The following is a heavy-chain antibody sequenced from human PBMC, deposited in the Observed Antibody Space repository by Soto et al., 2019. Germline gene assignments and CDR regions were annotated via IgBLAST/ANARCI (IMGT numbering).Heavy chain of an antibody. V-gene: IGHV6-1*01. Sequence: QTLTHTCAISGGSVSSNSAAWNWIRQSPSRGLEWLGRTYYRSKWYNDYAVSVKSRITINPDTSKNQFSLQLNSVTPEDTAVYYCARELDYYDSSGYTEYFQYWGQGTLVTVSS. D-gene: IGHD3-22*01. J-gene: IGHJ1*01. CDR1: GGSVSSNSAA. CDR2: TYYRSKWYN. CDR3: ARELDYYDSSGYTEYFQY.